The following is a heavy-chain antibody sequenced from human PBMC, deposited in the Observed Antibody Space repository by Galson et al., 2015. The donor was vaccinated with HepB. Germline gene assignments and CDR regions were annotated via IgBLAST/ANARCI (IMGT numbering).Heavy chain of an antibody. Sequence: SVKVSCKASGYTFTGYYMHWVRQAPGQGLEWMGWINLSNGGTNYVQKFQGRVTMTRDTSISTVYMELSRLRSDDTAVYYCAARITVTGQFDYWGQGTLVTVSS. J-gene: IGHJ4*02. D-gene: IGHD6-19*01. CDR3: AARITVTGQFDY. CDR1: GYTFTGYY. CDR2: INLSNGGT. V-gene: IGHV1-2*02.